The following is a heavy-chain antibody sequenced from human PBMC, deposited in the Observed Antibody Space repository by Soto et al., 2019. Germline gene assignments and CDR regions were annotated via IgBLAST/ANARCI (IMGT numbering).Heavy chain of an antibody. D-gene: IGHD6-19*01. CDR1: GFTFSSYG. J-gene: IGHJ4*02. V-gene: IGHV3-30*18. CDR2: ISYDGSNK. Sequence: PGGSLRLSCAASGFTFSSYGMHWVRQAPGKGLEWVAVISYDGSNKYYADSVKGRFTISRDNSKNTLYLQMNSLRAEDTAVYYCAKESEAVAGHDYWGQGTLVTVSS. CDR3: AKESEAVAGHDY.